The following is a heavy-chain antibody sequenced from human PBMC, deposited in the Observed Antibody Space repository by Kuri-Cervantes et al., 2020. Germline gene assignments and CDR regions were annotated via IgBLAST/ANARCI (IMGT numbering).Heavy chain of an antibody. J-gene: IGHJ3*01. CDR1: GFTFSSYG. CDR3: ARGGGRVSPSAIGYAFDL. Sequence: GGSLRLSCAASGFTFSSYGMHWVRQAPGKGLEWVAVISYDGSNKYYADSVKGRFTISRDNSKNTLYLQMNSLRAGDTAIYYCARGGGRVSPSAIGYAFDLWGQGTLVTVSS. D-gene: IGHD2-2*01. CDR2: ISYDGSNK. V-gene: IGHV3-30*03.